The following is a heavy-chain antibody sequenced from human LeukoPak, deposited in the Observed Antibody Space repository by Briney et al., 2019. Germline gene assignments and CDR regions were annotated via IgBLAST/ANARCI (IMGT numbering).Heavy chain of an antibody. J-gene: IGHJ6*02. CDR3: ATPVVPAAMLGRYYYYGMDV. D-gene: IGHD2-2*01. V-gene: IGHV1-24*01. Sequence: ASVKVSYKVSGYTLTELSMHWVRQAPGKGLEWMGGFDPEDGETIYAQKFQGRVTMTEDTSTDTAYMELSSLRSEDTAVYYCATPVVPAAMLGRYYYYGMDVWGQGTTVTVSS. CDR2: FDPEDGET. CDR1: GYTLTELS.